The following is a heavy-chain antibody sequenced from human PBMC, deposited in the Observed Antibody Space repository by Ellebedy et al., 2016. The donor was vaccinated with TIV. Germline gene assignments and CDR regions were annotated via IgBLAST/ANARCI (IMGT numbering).Heavy chain of an antibody. J-gene: IGHJ6*02. V-gene: IGHV3-74*01. Sequence: PGGSLRLSCAASGFTFSSYWMHWVRQVGGKGLVYVSRLSPDGRNTHYADSVKGRFTISRDNAKRTLYLQMNSLRAEDTAAYYCARIYGDYGNYYHGMDVWGQGTTVTVSS. CDR1: GFTFSSYW. D-gene: IGHD4-17*01. CDR2: LSPDGRNT. CDR3: ARIYGDYGNYYHGMDV.